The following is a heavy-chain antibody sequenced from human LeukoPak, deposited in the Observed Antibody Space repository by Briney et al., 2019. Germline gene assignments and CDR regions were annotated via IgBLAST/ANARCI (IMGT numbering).Heavy chain of an antibody. CDR1: GGSISSGGYS. D-gene: IGHD4-17*01. CDR2: IYHSGST. V-gene: IGHV4-30-2*01. J-gene: IGHJ4*02. CDR3: ARGHISLVERDYGDYKLSPLFDY. Sequence: SQTLSLTCAVSGGSISSGGYSWSWIRQPPGKGLEWIGYIYHSGSTYYNSSLKSRVTISVDRSKNQFSLKLSSVTAADTAVYYCARGHISLVERDYGDYKLSPLFDYWGQGTLVTVSS.